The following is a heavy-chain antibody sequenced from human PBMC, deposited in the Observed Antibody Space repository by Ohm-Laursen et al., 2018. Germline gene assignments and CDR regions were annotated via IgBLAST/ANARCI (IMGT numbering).Heavy chain of an antibody. J-gene: IGHJ4*02. CDR3: ARQIAAPDY. D-gene: IGHD6-13*01. CDR2: ISSSSSYM. V-gene: IGHV3-21*01. Sequence: SLRLSCTSSGFTFNNYDINWVRQAPGKGLEWVSSISSSSSYMYYADSVKARFTVSRDNAKNLLYLQMNSLRAEDTAIYYCARQIAAPDYWGQGALVTVSS. CDR1: GFTFNNYD.